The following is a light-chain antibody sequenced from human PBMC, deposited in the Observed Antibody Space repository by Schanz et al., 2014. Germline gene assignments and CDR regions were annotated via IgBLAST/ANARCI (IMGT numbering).Light chain of an antibody. CDR3: QQYSYWPLT. CDR1: EIVSSN. V-gene: IGKV3-15*01. CDR2: GAS. Sequence: EIVMTQSPVTLSVSPGERATLSCRASEIVSSNLAWYEQKPGQAPRLLVYGASTRATGIPARFSGSGSGTEFTLTISSLQSEDFAVYYCQQYSYWPLTFGQGTKVEIK. J-gene: IGKJ1*01.